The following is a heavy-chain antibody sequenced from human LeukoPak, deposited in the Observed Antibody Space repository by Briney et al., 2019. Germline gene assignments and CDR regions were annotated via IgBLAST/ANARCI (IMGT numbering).Heavy chain of an antibody. CDR1: GGSISSYY. V-gene: IGHV4-59*01. Sequence: SETLSLTCTVSGGSISSYYWSWIRQPPGKGLEWIGYIYYSGSINYNPSLKSRVTISVDTSKNQFSLKLSSVTAADTAVYYCARDYYDSSGYFIDYWGQGTLVTVSS. D-gene: IGHD3-22*01. CDR2: IYYSGSI. J-gene: IGHJ4*02. CDR3: ARDYYDSSGYFIDY.